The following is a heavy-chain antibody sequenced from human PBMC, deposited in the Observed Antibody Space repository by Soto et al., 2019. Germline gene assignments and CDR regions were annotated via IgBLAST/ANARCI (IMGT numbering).Heavy chain of an antibody. Sequence: QVQLVQSGAEVTKPGSSVKVSCKASGDTDTNYVISWVRQAPGQGLEWMGGIFPKFGTTYSAQKLQARLTITADESTSTVYMRLSSLRLDDTAVYYCEAAMTFGKLSVVWGPGITVTVSS. CDR2: IFPKFGTT. CDR1: GDTDTNYV. D-gene: IGHD3-16*02. CDR3: EAAMTFGKLSVV. V-gene: IGHV1-69*01. J-gene: IGHJ6*02.